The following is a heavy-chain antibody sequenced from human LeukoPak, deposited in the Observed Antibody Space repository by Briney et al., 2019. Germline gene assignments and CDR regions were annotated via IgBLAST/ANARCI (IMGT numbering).Heavy chain of an antibody. D-gene: IGHD3-22*01. CDR2: IYYSGST. V-gene: IGHV4-59*08. CDR1: GGSISSYY. J-gene: IGHJ3*02. CDR3: ARVGGSSGYYAFDI. Sequence: SETLSLTCTVSGGSISSYYWSWIRQPPGKGLEWIGYIYYSGSTNYNPSLKSRVTISVDTSKNQFSLKLSSVTAADTAVYYCARVGGSSGYYAFDIWGQGTMVTVSS.